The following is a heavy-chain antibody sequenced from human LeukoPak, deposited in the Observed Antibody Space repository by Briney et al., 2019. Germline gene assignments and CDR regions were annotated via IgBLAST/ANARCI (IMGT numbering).Heavy chain of an antibody. CDR3: ARDRGGIVGPGDY. V-gene: IGHV3-21*01. D-gene: IGHD1-26*01. CDR1: GFTFSSYS. J-gene: IGHJ4*02. CDR2: ISSSSSYI. Sequence: PGGSLRLSCAASGFTFSSYSMNWVRQAPGKGLEWVSSISSSSSYIYYADSVKGRFTISRDNAKNSLYLQMNSLRAEDTAVYYCARDRGGIVGPGDYWGQGTLVTVSS.